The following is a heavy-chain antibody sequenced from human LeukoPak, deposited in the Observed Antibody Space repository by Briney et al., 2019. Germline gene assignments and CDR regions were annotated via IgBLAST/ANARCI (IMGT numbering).Heavy chain of an antibody. Sequence: GGSLRLSCAASGFTFSSYAMSWVRQAPGKGLEWVSAISGSGVSGGSTYYADSVKGRFTISRENSKNTLYLQMNSLRAEDTAVYYCAKGSDYVWGSYRAGLLFDYWGQGTLVTVSS. V-gene: IGHV3-23*01. CDR3: AKGSDYVWGSYRAGLLFDY. J-gene: IGHJ4*02. D-gene: IGHD3-16*02. CDR1: GFTFSSYA. CDR2: ISGSGVSGGST.